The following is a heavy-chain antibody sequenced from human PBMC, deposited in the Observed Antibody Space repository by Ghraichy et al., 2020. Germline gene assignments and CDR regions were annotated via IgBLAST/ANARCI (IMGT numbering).Heavy chain of an antibody. V-gene: IGHV1-2*02. J-gene: IGHJ3*02. CDR1: GDTFSGYD. Sequence: ASVKVSCKASGDTFSGYDIHWVRQAPGQGLEWMGWVRPNSGGTNYAQKFQGRVTMTRDTSISTAHMELSRLRPDDTAVYYCVRDKGTDDAFDIWGQGTMVTVSS. D-gene: IGHD2-8*02. CDR3: VRDKGTDDAFDI. CDR2: VRPNSGGT.